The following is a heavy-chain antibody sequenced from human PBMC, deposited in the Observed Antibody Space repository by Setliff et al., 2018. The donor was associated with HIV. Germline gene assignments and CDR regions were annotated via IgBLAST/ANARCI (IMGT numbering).Heavy chain of an antibody. J-gene: IGHJ6*02. D-gene: IGHD4-4*01. V-gene: IGHV1-69*10. CDR3: AGSAHSYSYMGYYYHTMDV. CDR2: MLPILGMG. CDR1: GGTFSTYV. Sequence: ASVKVSCKTSGGTFSTYVITWVRQAPGQGLEWMGGMLPILGMGDFAQKFQGRVTITADASTRTAYMELNSLTSDDTAVYYCAGSAHSYSYMGYYYHTMDVWGQGTTVTVS.